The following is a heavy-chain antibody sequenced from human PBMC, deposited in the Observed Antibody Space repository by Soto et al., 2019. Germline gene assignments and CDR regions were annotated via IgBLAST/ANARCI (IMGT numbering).Heavy chain of an antibody. J-gene: IGHJ4*02. CDR2: ISYDGSNK. D-gene: IGHD6-13*01. CDR3: ARGIAPYYFDY. CDR1: GFSFSSYG. Sequence: PGGSLRLSCAASGFSFSSYGMHWVRQAPGKGLEWVAVISYDGSNKYYADSVKGRFTISRDNSKNTLYLQMSSLRSEDTAVYYCARGIAPYYFDYWGQGTLVTVSS. V-gene: IGHV3-30*03.